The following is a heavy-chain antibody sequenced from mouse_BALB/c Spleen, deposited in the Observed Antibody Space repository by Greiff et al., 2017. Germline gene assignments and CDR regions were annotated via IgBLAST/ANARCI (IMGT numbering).Heavy chain of an antibody. V-gene: IGHV1-87*01. CDR3: AREGRFYYDYEIGAMDY. CDR1: GYTFTSYW. CDR2: IYPGDGDT. J-gene: IGHJ4*01. Sequence: QVQLKESGAELARPGASVKLSCKASGYTFTSYWMQWVKQRPGQGLEWIGAIYPGDGDTRYTQKFKGKATLTADKSSSTAYMQLSSLASEDSAVYYCAREGRFYYDYEIGAMDYWGQGTSVTVSS. D-gene: IGHD2-4*01.